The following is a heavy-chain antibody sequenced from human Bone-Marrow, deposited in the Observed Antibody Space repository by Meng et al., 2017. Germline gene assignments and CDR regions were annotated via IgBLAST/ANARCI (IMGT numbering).Heavy chain of an antibody. CDR2: INPKSGGT. J-gene: IGHJ3*02. CDR1: GYTFTGYY. Sequence: ASVKVSCKASGYTFTGYYLHWVRQAPGQGLEWMGWINPKSGGTNYAQKFQGRVTKTRDTSNSTAYMELGRLRSDDTAVYYCAREVNNIVVVVAATRSRGAFDIWGQGTMVTVSS. D-gene: IGHD2-15*01. V-gene: IGHV1-2*02. CDR3: AREVNNIVVVVAATRSRGAFDI.